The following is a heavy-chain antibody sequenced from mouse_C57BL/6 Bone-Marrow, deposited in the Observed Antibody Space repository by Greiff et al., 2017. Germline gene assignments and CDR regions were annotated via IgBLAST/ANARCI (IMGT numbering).Heavy chain of an antibody. CDR2: ISDGGSYT. D-gene: IGHD3-2*02. Sequence: EVQLQQSGGGLVKPGGSLKLSCAASGFTFSSYAMSWVRQTPEKRLEWVATISDGGSYTYYPDNVKGRFTISRDNAKNNLYLQMSHLKSEDTAMYGCARDRGQLRLNYFDYWGQGTTLTVSS. CDR1: GFTFSSYA. J-gene: IGHJ2*01. V-gene: IGHV5-4*01. CDR3: ARDRGQLRLNYFDY.